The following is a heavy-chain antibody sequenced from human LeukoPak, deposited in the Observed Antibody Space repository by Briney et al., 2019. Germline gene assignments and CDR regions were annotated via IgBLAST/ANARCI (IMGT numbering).Heavy chain of an antibody. J-gene: IGHJ4*02. Sequence: PGGSLRLSCAASGFISSTYSMNWVRQAPGKGLEWVSQISGNSVTRYYADSVKGRFTVSRDNAKNSLFLQMNRLRGEDTAIYFCARETPGRIAADCWGQGTLVTVSS. CDR3: ARETPGRIAADC. CDR1: GFISSTYS. V-gene: IGHV3-48*01. CDR2: ISGNSVTR. D-gene: IGHD2-15*01.